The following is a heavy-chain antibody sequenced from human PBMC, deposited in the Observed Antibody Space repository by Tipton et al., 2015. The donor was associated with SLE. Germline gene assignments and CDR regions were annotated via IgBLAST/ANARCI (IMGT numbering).Heavy chain of an antibody. Sequence: GLVKPSETLSLSCAVYGGSFSSYYWSWIRQPAGKGLEWIGYIYTSGSTNYNPSLKSRVTISVDTSKNQFSLKLSSVTAADTAVYYCARGYSSGWYDYWGQGTLVTVSS. CDR3: ARGYSSGWYDY. D-gene: IGHD6-19*01. CDR1: GGSFSSYY. J-gene: IGHJ4*02. CDR2: IYTSGST. V-gene: IGHV4-4*09.